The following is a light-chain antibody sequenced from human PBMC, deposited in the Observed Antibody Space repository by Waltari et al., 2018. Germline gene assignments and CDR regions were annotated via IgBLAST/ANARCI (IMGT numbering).Light chain of an antibody. CDR3: QQYYTTPCT. Sequence: DIVLTQSPDSLALSLAVRATIRCRPCQSVLSSTNSNNYLAWYQQRPGQPPKLLFYWASTRVSGVPDRFDGSGSGTDFTLTISSLQAEDLAVYYCQQYYTTPCTFGQGTRLEIK. CDR1: QSVLSSTNSNNY. CDR2: WAS. V-gene: IGKV4-1*01. J-gene: IGKJ2*02.